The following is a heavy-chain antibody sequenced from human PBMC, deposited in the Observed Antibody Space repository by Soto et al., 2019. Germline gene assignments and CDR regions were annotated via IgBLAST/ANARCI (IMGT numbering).Heavy chain of an antibody. Sequence: QVQLVQSGAEVRKPGASVTVSCRSSGDSFNDYYIHWVRQAPGQGFEGMGWINPNGGVTKYAQKFQGWVSMTRDTSIRTVYMQLSRLRSDDTAVYCCARESGGATATLDYYYFYMDVWGTGTTVTVSS. J-gene: IGHJ6*03. CDR3: ARESGGATATLDYYYFYMDV. V-gene: IGHV1-2*04. CDR2: INPNGGVT. CDR1: GDSFNDYY. D-gene: IGHD5-12*01.